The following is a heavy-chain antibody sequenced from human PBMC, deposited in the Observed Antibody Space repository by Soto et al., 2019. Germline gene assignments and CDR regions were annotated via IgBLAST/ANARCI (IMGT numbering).Heavy chain of an antibody. Sequence: ASVKVSCKASGYTFTSYAMHWVRQAPGQRLEWMGWINAGNGNTKYSQKFQGRVTFTRDTSANTAYMELSSLISEDTAVHYCARPKDYDDCLDLWGQGTLVTVSS. V-gene: IGHV1-3*01. CDR1: GYTFTSYA. D-gene: IGHD3-22*01. J-gene: IGHJ4*02. CDR3: ARPKDYDDCLDL. CDR2: INAGNGNT.